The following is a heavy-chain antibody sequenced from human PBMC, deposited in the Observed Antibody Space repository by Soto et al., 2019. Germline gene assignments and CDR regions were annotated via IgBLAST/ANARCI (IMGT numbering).Heavy chain of an antibody. V-gene: IGHV4-59*01. J-gene: IGHJ5*02. CDR2: IYDIGST. Sequence: SETLSLTCTVSGGSMSNYYWSWIRQPPGKGLEWIGYIYDIGSTTYNPSLKSRVTMSVYTSRNQVSLNLTSETAADTAVYYCARGSSLALGAPWARVNWFDPWGQGTLVTVSS. CDR3: ARGSSLALGAPWARVNWFDP. CDR1: GGSMSNYY. D-gene: IGHD1-26*01.